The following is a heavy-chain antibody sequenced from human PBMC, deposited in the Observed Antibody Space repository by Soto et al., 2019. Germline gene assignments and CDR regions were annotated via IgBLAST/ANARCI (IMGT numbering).Heavy chain of an antibody. D-gene: IGHD4-17*01. Sequence: PSETLSLTCTVSGGSISSYYWSWIRQPPGKGLEWIGYIYYSGSTNYNPSPKSRVTISVDTSKNQFSLKLSSVTAADTAVYYCARDAYGDYSRAFDIWGQGTMVTVSS. CDR3: ARDAYGDYSRAFDI. V-gene: IGHV4-59*01. CDR1: GGSISSYY. J-gene: IGHJ3*02. CDR2: IYYSGST.